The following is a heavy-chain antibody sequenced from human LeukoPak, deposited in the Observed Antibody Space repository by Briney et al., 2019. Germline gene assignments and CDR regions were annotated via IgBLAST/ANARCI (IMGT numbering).Heavy chain of an antibody. CDR3: AKEYTGGWPFDY. CDR2: ISGSGGST. D-gene: IGHD6-19*01. Sequence: PGGSVTLFCAASGFTFSTYAMSWVRQAPGKGLEWVSGISGSGGSTDYAGSVSGRFTISRDNSKNTLYLQMNSLRAEDTAVYYCAKEYTGGWPFDYWGQGTLVTVSS. V-gene: IGHV3-23*01. CDR1: GFTFSTYA. J-gene: IGHJ4*02.